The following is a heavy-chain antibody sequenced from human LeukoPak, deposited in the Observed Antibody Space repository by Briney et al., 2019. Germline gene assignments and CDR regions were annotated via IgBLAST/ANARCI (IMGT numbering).Heavy chain of an antibody. V-gene: IGHV3-21*01. J-gene: IGHJ4*02. CDR2: ISSSSSYI. CDR3: ARDARAAAGTFPLDY. Sequence: GGSLRLSCAASGFTFRSYSMNWVRQAPGKGLEWVSSISSSSSYIYYADSVKGRFTISRDNAKNSLYLQMNSLRAEDTAVYYCARDARAAAGTFPLDYWGQGTLVTVSS. D-gene: IGHD6-13*01. CDR1: GFTFRSYS.